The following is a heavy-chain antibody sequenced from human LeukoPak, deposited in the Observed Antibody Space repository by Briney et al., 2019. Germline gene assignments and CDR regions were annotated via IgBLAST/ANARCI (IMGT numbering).Heavy chain of an antibody. D-gene: IGHD6-13*01. V-gene: IGHV4-39*01. CDR2: IYYSGST. CDR3: ARQSGIHDAFDI. CDR1: GGSISSSSYY. Sequence: PSETLSLTCTVSGGSISSSSYYWGWIRQPPWKGLEWIGNIYYSGSTYYNPSLKSRVTISVDTSKNQFSLKLSSVTAADTAVYYCARQSGIHDAFDIWGQGTMVTVSS. J-gene: IGHJ3*02.